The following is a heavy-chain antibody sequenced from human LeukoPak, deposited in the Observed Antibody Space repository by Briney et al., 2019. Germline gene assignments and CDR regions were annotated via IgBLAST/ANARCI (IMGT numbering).Heavy chain of an antibody. Sequence: ASVKVSCKASGYTFTGYYMHWVRQAPGQGLEWMGWISGYNGNTNYAQKFQGRVTLTTDTSTSTAYMELRSLRSNDTAIYYCARGLNWNYDLGWVAPWGQGTLVAVSS. CDR1: GYTFTGYY. J-gene: IGHJ5*02. CDR2: ISGYNGNT. V-gene: IGHV1-18*04. CDR3: ARGLNWNYDLGWVAP. D-gene: IGHD1-7*01.